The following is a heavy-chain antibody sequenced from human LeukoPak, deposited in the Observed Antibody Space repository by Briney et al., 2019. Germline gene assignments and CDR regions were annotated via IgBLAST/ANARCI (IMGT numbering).Heavy chain of an antibody. CDR3: AKRSIVVPYYFDY. D-gene: IGHD2-21*01. J-gene: IGHJ4*02. CDR1: GFTFSSYA. Sequence: GGSLRLSCAASGFTFSSYAITWFRQAPGKGLEWVSLISGTGGSTYYADSVKGRFTISRDNSKNTLYLQMNSLRAEDTAVYYCAKRSIVVPYYFDYCGQGTLVTVSS. V-gene: IGHV3-23*01. CDR2: ISGTGGST.